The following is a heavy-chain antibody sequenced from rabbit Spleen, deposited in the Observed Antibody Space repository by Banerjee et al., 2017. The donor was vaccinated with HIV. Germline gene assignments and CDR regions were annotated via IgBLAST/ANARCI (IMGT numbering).Heavy chain of an antibody. CDR1: GIDFTNYY. D-gene: IGHD4-1*01. Sequence: QLTETGGGLVQPGGSLTLSCKASGIDFTNYYITWVRQAPGKGLEWIGIIYPAKGSTDYASWVNGRFTISSDNAQSTVDLKMTSLTAADTATYFCARAIVPWLGLTRLDLLGQGTLVTVS. V-gene: IGHV1S7*01. CDR3: ARAIVPWLGLTRLDL. CDR2: IYPAKGST. J-gene: IGHJ3*01.